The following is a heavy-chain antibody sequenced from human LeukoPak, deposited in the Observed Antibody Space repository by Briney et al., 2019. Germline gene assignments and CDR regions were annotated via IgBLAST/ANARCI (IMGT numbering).Heavy chain of an antibody. J-gene: IGHJ5*02. D-gene: IGHD2-15*01. CDR3: ARTVVVVAATRENWFDP. Sequence: GASVKVSCKASGYTFPTYVISGVGQAPGQGLEGLGGISAYNGNTNYAQKLQGRVTMTTDTSTSTAYMELRSLRSDDTAVYYCARTVVVVAATRENWFDPWGQGTLVTVSS. V-gene: IGHV1-18*01. CDR1: GYTFPTYV. CDR2: ISAYNGNT.